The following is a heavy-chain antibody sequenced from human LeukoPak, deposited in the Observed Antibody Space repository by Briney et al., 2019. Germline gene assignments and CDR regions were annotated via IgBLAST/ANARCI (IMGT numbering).Heavy chain of an antibody. Sequence: PGGSLRLSCAGSEFTFNNYWMNWVRQAPGKGLQWVANINQDESEKNYVESVKGRFAISRDNANNSLYLQMNTLSAEDTAVYYCATELSGDAFDIWGQGTMVTVSS. D-gene: IGHD2-15*01. CDR1: EFTFNNYW. V-gene: IGHV3-7*01. J-gene: IGHJ3*02. CDR3: ATELSGDAFDI. CDR2: INQDESEK.